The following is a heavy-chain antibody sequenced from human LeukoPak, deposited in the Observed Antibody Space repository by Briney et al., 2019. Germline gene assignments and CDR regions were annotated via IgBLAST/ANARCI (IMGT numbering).Heavy chain of an antibody. Sequence: PGGSLRLSCAASGFTFSSYWMSWVRQAPGKGLEWVANIKQDGSEKYYVDSVKGRFTISRDNAKNSPYLQMNSLGAEDTAVYYCATGVAAMDYWGQGTLVTVSS. CDR2: IKQDGSEK. CDR1: GFTFSSYW. CDR3: ATGVAAMDY. J-gene: IGHJ4*02. V-gene: IGHV3-7*01. D-gene: IGHD2-2*01.